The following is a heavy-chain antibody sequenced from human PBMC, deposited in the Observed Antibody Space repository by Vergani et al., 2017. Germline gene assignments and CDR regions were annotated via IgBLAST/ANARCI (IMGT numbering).Heavy chain of an antibody. CDR2: IHYDGSHE. D-gene: IGHD3-22*01. CDR3: ARLSYDTTPYLQGGYDC. V-gene: IGHV3-33*01. J-gene: IGHJ4*02. CDR1: GFSFSSFG. Sequence: QVQLVESGGGVVQPGRSLRLSCAASGFSFSSFGFHWVRQAPGKGLEWVAFIHYDGSHEYYIDSVKGRFTISRDNSKNMLYLQMNSLRAEDTAVYYCARLSYDTTPYLQGGYDCWGQGTLVSVSS.